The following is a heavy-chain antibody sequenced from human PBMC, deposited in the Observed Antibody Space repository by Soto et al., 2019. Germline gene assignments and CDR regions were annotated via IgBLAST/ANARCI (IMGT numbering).Heavy chain of an antibody. CDR3: ANTFFSGAGSYRGWFDP. V-gene: IGHV3-23*01. J-gene: IGHJ5*02. CDR1: GFMFSSYA. CDR2: ISNSGDSI. D-gene: IGHD3-10*01. Sequence: EVQMLESGGGSVQPGGSLRLSCAASGFMFSSYAMSWVRQAPGKGLEWVSVISNSGDSIYYADSVKGRFTISRDNSKNTRHLQRNSRRAEDTALYYCANTFFSGAGSYRGWFDPWGQGILVTVSS.